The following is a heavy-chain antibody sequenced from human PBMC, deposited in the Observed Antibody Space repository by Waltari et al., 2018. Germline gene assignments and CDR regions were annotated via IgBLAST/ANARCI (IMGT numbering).Heavy chain of an antibody. CDR1: GCTVSTTP. CDR3: SRARDEDTAMVFFDH. J-gene: IGHJ4*02. Sequence: DVQLVESGGGLVHPGGSLRLSCADSGCTVSTTPMSWVRQAPGKGLEWVSIIYPAGSTYNADSVVGRFTISRDVSQNTLHLQMNNLRPEDTAVYYCSRARDEDTAMVFFDHWGQGTLVSVSS. V-gene: IGHV3-66*02. D-gene: IGHD5-18*01. CDR2: IYPAGST.